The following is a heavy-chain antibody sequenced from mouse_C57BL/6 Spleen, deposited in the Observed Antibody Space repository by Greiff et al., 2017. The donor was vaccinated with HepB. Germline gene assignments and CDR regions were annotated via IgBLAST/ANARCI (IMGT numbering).Heavy chain of an antibody. CDR2: IRSGGST. CDR3: ARYDYDWYFDV. CDR1: GFSLTSYG. D-gene: IGHD2-4*01. V-gene: IGHV2-2*01. Sequence: VMLVESGPGLVQPSPSLSITCTVSGFSLTSYGVHWVRQSPGKGLEWLGAIRSGGSTDYNAAFISRLSISKDNSTGQVFFKMNSLQADDTAIYYCARYDYDWYFDVWGTGTTVTVSS. J-gene: IGHJ1*03.